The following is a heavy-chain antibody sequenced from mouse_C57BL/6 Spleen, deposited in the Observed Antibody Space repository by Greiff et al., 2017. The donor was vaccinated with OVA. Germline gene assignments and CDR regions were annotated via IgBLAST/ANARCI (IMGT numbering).Heavy chain of an antibody. CDR3: ARSRDYYYGSSYAY. CDR2: INPGSGGT. V-gene: IGHV1-54*01. Sequence: QVQLQQSGAELVRPGTSVKVSCTVSGYAFTNYLIEWVKQRPGKGLEWIGVINPGSGGTNYYEKFKGKATLTADKSTSTAYMQISSRTSEDAAVYFCARSRDYYYGSSYAYWGQGTLVTVSA. J-gene: IGHJ3*01. D-gene: IGHD1-1*01. CDR1: GYAFTNYL.